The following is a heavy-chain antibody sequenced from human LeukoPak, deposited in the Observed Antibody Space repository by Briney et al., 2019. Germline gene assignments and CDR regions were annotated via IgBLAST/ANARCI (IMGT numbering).Heavy chain of an antibody. CDR1: GLTVSSNS. Sequence: GGSLRLSCAASGLTVSSNSMSWVRQAPGKGLEWVSFIYSGGSTYYADSVKGRFTISRDNSKNTLYLQMNSLRADDTAVYYCARRAGAYSHPYDYWGQGTMVTVSS. J-gene: IGHJ4*02. D-gene: IGHD4/OR15-4a*01. V-gene: IGHV3-53*01. CDR3: ARRAGAYSHPYDY. CDR2: IYSGGST.